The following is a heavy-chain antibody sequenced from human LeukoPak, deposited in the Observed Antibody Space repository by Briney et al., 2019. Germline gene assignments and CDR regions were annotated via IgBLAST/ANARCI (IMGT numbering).Heavy chain of an antibody. CDR3: ARVFAVATINYFDY. D-gene: IGHD5-12*01. CDR1: GFSFSNYG. J-gene: IGHJ4*02. CDR2: ISSSSSYI. Sequence: PGGTQRLSCAASGFSFSNYGMNWVRQAPGKGLEWVSSISSSSSYIYYADSVKGRFTISRDNAKNSLYLQMNSLRAEDTAVYYCARVFAVATINYFDYWGQGTLVTVSS. V-gene: IGHV3-21*01.